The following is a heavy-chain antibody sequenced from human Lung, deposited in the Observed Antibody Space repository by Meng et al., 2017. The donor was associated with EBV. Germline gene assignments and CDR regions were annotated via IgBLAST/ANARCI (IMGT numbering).Heavy chain of an antibody. CDR3: ARGATSVLDL. CDR1: GDSLSSSTAA. Sequence: QDRLRHSGQVLRNPSPSRCLTLVHSGDSLSSSTAAWSWLSPSRSRGLEGLGSPYYGSQWYNDDAVYVNSRTTINPATSKNQCSLQLNSVAPEDTSLYYCARGATSVLDLWGRGTLVTVSS. V-gene: IGHV6-1*02. J-gene: IGHJ2*01. CDR2: PYYGSQWYN.